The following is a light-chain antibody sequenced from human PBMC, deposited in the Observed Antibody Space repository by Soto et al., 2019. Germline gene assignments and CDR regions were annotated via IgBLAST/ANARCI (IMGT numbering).Light chain of an antibody. CDR2: DVS. CDR3: SSYTSSSTPVV. J-gene: IGLJ2*01. Sequence: QSVLTQPASVSGSPGQSITISCTGTSSDVGGYNYVSWYQQHPGKAPKLMIYDVSTRPSGVSNRFSGSKSGNTASLTISGLPDEDEADYYCSSYTSSSTPVVFGGGTQLTVL. V-gene: IGLV2-14*01. CDR1: SSDVGGYNY.